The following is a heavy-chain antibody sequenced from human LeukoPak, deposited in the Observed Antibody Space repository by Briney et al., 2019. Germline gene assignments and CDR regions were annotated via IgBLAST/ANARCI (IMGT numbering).Heavy chain of an antibody. D-gene: IGHD1-26*01. CDR2: ISGGGGST. J-gene: IGHJ4*02. CDR1: GFTFTRYS. V-gene: IGHV3-23*01. CDR3: AKGGKWDVTPFDY. Sequence: GGSLRLSCAASGFTFTRYSMNWVRQAPGKGLEWVSTISGGGGSTYYADSVKGRFTISRDNSKNTLYLQVNSLRAEDTAVYYCAKGGKWDVTPFDYWGQGTLVTVSS.